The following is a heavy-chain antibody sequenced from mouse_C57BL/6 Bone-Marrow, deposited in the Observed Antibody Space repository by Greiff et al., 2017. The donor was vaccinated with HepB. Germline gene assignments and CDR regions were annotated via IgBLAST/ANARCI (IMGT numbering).Heavy chain of an antibody. CDR1: GYTFTDYY. D-gene: IGHD1-1*01. V-gene: IGHV1-76*01. J-gene: IGHJ3*01. CDR3: AGGYGSSPFAY. Sequence: VQLQQSGAELVRPGASVKLSCKASGYTFTDYYINWVKQRPGQGLEWIARIYPGSGNTYYNEKFKGKATLTAEKSSSTAYMQLSSLTSEDSAVYFCAGGYGSSPFAYWGQGTLVTVSA. CDR2: IYPGSGNT.